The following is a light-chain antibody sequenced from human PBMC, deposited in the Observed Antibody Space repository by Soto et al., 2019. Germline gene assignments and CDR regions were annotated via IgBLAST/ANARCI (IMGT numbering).Light chain of an antibody. Sequence: IQLTQSPSSLSASVGDRVTITCRASQGISSYLAWYQQKPGKAPKLLIYAASTLQSGVPSRFSGSGSGTDFTPTLSSLQPEEFSTYYCQQLNSYPPDTFGQGTKLEIK. J-gene: IGKJ2*01. V-gene: IGKV1-9*01. CDR3: QQLNSYPPDT. CDR1: QGISSY. CDR2: AAS.